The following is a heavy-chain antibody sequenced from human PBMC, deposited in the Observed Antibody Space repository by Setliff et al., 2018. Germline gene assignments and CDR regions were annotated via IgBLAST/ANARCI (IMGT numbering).Heavy chain of an antibody. CDR1: GYIFSTYG. J-gene: IGHJ5*02. Sequence: ASVTVSCQASGYIFSTYGITWLRQAPGQGLEWMGIVNPSGGKTTLSQKFQGRVSMTADASTATVYMELHSLTSEDTAIYYCTRAPWGDDYDSLYTWFDPWGQGSLVTVSS. D-gene: IGHD3-22*01. CDR2: VNPSGGKT. V-gene: IGHV1-46*01. CDR3: TRAPWGDDYDSLYTWFDP.